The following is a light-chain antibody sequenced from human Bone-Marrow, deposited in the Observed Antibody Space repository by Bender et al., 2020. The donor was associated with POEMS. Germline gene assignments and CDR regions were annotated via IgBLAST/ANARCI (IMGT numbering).Light chain of an antibody. V-gene: IGLV1-40*01. CDR1: SSNTGSGYD. CDR3: ISYTTSKTYV. CDR2: GYN. J-gene: IGLJ1*01. Sequence: QSVLTQPPSASGTPGQRVTISCTGSSSNTGSGYDINWYQHLPGTAPKLLIYGYNNRPSGVPDRFSGSKSGTSASLAITGLQAEDEGDYYCISYTTSKTYVFGTGTKVTVL.